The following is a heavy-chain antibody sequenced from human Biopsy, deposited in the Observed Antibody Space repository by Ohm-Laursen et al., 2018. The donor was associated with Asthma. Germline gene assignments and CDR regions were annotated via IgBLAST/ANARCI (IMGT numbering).Heavy chain of an antibody. J-gene: IGHJ4*02. CDR2: IWYDGSNT. CDR3: ARDVMEWYLPAFDF. CDR1: GFTFSSYG. Sequence: LSLTCAASGFTFSSYGMHWVRQAPGKGLEWVAIIWYDGSNTYYADSVKGRFTISRDNSKNTLYLQMNSLRAEDTAVYYCARDVMEWYLPAFDFWGQGTLVTVSS. D-gene: IGHD3-3*01. V-gene: IGHV3-33*01.